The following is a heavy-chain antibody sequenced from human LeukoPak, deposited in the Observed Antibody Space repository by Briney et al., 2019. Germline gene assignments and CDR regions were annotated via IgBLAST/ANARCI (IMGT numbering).Heavy chain of an antibody. CDR2: ISYDGSNK. D-gene: IGHD3-22*01. CDR3: ARDPNHYYDSSGYSDY. J-gene: IGHJ4*02. V-gene: IGHV3-30-3*01. CDR1: RFTFSSYA. Sequence: PGGSLRLSCAASRFTFSSYAMHWVRQAPGKGLEWVAVISYDGSNKYYADSVKGRFTISRDNSKNTLYLQMNSLRAEDTAVYYCARDPNHYYDSSGYSDYWGQGTLVTVSS.